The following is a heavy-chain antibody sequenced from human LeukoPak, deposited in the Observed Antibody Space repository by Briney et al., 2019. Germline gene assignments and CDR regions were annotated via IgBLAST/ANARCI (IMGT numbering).Heavy chain of an antibody. CDR2: IYTSGST. V-gene: IGHV4-61*02. J-gene: IGHJ2*01. CDR3: ARGEADYGDYYKVRHFDL. Sequence: SQTLSLTCTVAGGSISSGSYYWSWIRQPAGNGLEWIGRIYTSGSTNYNPSLKSRVTISVDTSKNQCCLKCSSVTAADTAVYYCARGEADYGDYYKVRHFDLWGRGTLVTVSS. D-gene: IGHD4-17*01. CDR1: GGSISSGSYY.